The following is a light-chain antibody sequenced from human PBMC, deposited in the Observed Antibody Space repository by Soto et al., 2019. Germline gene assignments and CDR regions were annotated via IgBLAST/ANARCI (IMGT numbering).Light chain of an antibody. CDR1: GSDIGAYNY. Sequence: QSALTQPRSVSGSPGQSVTISCTGTGSDIGAYNYVSWYQQRPGESPKLIIYDVTKRPSGVPDRFSGSKSGDTASLTVSGLQAEDEADYFCSSYAGSYTFYVFGTGTKVTVL. CDR2: DVT. CDR3: SSYAGSYTFYV. V-gene: IGLV2-11*01. J-gene: IGLJ1*01.